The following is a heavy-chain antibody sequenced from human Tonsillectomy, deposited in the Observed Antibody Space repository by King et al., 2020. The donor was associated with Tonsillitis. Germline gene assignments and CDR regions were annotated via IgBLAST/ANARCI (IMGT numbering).Heavy chain of an antibody. D-gene: IGHD3-16*01. CDR1: GFTFSSYD. CDR2: IGTAGDT. J-gene: IGHJ4*02. Sequence: QLVESGGGLVQPGGSLRLSCAASGFTFSSYDMHWVRQATGKGLEWVSAIGTAGDTYYPGSVKGRFTISRENAKNSLYLQMNSLRAGDTAVYYRARDGGGWGIDYWGQGTLVTVSS. V-gene: IGHV3-13*01. CDR3: ARDGGGWGIDY.